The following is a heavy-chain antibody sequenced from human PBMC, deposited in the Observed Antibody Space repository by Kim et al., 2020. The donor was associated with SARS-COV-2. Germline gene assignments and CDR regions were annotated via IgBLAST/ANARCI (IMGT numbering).Heavy chain of an antibody. Sequence: GSLRLSCAASGFTFSSYAMHWVRQAPGKGLEWVAVISYDGSNKYYADSVKGRFTISRDNSKNTLYLQMNSLRAEDTAVYYCAMVRGGGYYYYGMDVWGQGTTVTVSS. V-gene: IGHV3-30*04. D-gene: IGHD3-10*01. CDR1: GFTFSSYA. CDR2: ISYDGSNK. J-gene: IGHJ6*02. CDR3: AMVRGGGYYYYGMDV.